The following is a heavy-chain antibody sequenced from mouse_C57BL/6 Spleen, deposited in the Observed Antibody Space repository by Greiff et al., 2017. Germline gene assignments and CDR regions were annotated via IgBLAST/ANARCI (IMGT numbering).Heavy chain of an antibody. CDR3: ARWLLSYAMDY. Sequence: DVKLQESGPELVKPGASVKIPCKASGYTFTDYNMDWVKQSHGKSLEWIGDINPNNGGTIYNQKFKGKATLTVDKSSSTAYMELRSLTSEDTAVYYCARWLLSYAMDYWGQGTSVTVSS. V-gene: IGHV1-18*01. CDR1: GYTFTDYN. D-gene: IGHD2-3*01. CDR2: INPNNGGT. J-gene: IGHJ4*01.